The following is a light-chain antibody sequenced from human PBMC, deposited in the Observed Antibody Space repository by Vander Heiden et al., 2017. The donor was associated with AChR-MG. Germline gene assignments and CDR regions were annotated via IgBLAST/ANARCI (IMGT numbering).Light chain of an antibody. CDR2: GVS. CDR1: QSVSSY. Sequence: EIVLTQSPATLSLSPGERATLSCRASQSVSSYLAWYQQKPGQAHRLLIDGVSNMATGIPARFSGGGSGTDFTLTISSLEPEDFAVYYCQQRNTWPLTFGGGTKVEIK. V-gene: IGKV3-11*01. CDR3: QQRNTWPLT. J-gene: IGKJ4*01.